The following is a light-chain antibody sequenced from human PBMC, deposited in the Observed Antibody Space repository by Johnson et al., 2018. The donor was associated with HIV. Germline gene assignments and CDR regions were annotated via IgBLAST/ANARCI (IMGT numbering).Light chain of an antibody. J-gene: IGLJ1*01. CDR2: DNN. Sequence: QSVLTQPPSVSAAPGQNITISCSGSSSNIENNYISWYQQLPGTPPKIIIYDNNQRPLGIPARFSGSKSGTSATLDLTRPQTGDEADYYCATLDNRLTPFYVFGTATKVTV. CDR3: ATLDNRLTPFYV. V-gene: IGLV1-51*01. CDR1: SSNIENNY.